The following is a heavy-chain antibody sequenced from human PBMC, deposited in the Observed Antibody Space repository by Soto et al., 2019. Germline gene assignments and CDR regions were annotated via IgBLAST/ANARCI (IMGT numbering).Heavy chain of an antibody. D-gene: IGHD6-13*01. CDR1: GGAISSGGYY. CDR2: IYYSGST. V-gene: IGHV4-31*03. CDR3: ASFIAAAAMDV. J-gene: IGHJ6*02. Sequence: SETQSVTCTVSGGAISSGGYYWSWIRQHPGKGLEWIGYIYYSGSTYYNPSLKSRVTISVDTSKNHFSLKLSSVTAADTAVYYCASFIAAAAMDVWVQGTTVTVCS.